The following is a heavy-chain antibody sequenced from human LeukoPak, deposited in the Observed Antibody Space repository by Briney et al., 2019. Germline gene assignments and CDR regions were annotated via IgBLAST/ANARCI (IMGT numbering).Heavy chain of an antibody. Sequence: LGESLRISCQGSGYNFTTHWISWVRQMPGKCLEWMGRVHPSDSYTKYSPSFQGHVSISADKSISTAYLQWSSLRASDAAMYYCARHVDSAGGAWFVVAFGIGGQGTLVTVSS. CDR1: GYNFTTHW. D-gene: IGHD2-21*02. CDR2: VHPSDSYT. CDR3: ARHVDSAGGAWFVVAFGI. J-gene: IGHJ3*02. V-gene: IGHV5-10-1*01.